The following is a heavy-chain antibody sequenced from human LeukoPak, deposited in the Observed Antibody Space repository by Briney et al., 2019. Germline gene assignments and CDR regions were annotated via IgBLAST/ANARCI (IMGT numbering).Heavy chain of an antibody. J-gene: IGHJ4*02. CDR3: VREGSYYYYDSTGYYSGLFDY. V-gene: IGHV3-74*01. Sequence: PGGSLRLSCAASGFTFSTYWMHWVRQAPGKGLVWVSRINSDGSSTRYADSVKGRFTISRDNAENTLYLQMNSLRAGDTAVYYCVREGSYYYYDSTGYYSGLFDYWGQGTLVTVSS. CDR2: INSDGSST. D-gene: IGHD3-22*01. CDR1: GFTFSTYW.